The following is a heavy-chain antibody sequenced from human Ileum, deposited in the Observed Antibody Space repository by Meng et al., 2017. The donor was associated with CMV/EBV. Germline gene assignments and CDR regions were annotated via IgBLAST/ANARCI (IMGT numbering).Heavy chain of an antibody. D-gene: IGHD1-14*01. CDR2: IDRRSGTI. V-gene: IGHV3-23*01. J-gene: IGHJ5*02. CDR3: AKPLVIEPFKDRWFDP. CDR1: GFTFSNYA. Sequence: GESLKISCAASGFTFSNYAMNWLRQAPGKGLEWVSAIDRRSGTIYYADSVKGRFTISRDNSKNTLYLQMNSLRVEDTAVYYCAKPLVIEPFKDRWFDPWGQGTMVTVS.